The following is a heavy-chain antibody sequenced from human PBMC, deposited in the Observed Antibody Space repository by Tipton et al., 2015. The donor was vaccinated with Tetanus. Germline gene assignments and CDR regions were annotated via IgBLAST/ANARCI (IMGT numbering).Heavy chain of an antibody. D-gene: IGHD3-9*01. V-gene: IGHV3-15*07. CDR1: GLIFKNAW. J-gene: IGHJ4*02. Sequence: SLRLSCAASGLIFKNAWMNWVRQAPGKGLKWVGRIKSNADGGTTDYAAPVKGRFTISRDDSKNTLYLQMNSLKTEDTAVYYCTTSGIIGSGYRVEYWGQGTLVTVSS. CDR2: IKSNADGGTT. CDR3: TTSGIIGSGYRVEY.